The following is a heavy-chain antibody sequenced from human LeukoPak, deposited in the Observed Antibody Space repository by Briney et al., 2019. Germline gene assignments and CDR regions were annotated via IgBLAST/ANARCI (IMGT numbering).Heavy chain of an antibody. CDR2: LYSSGTT. J-gene: IGHJ4*02. V-gene: IGHV4-61*02. CDR3: ARVKWELLAGPFEY. CDR1: GDSISSGSYH. D-gene: IGHD1-26*01. Sequence: SETLSLTCTVSGDSISSGSYHWSWIRQPAGKGLEWIGRLYSSGTTNYNPALKSRVSMSVDTSKNQFSLMLSSVTTADTAVYYCARVKWELLAGPFEYWGQGTLVTVSS.